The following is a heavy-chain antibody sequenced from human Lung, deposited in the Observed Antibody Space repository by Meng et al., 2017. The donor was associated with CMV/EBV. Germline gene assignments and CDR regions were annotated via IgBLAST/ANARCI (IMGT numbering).Heavy chain of an antibody. CDR3: ASKMYYDFWSAYRGTEGVDPFNI. V-gene: IGHV1-2*02. J-gene: IGHJ3*02. CDR2: ISPNNGAT. D-gene: IGHD3-3*01. CDR1: GYTFTDYR. Sequence: ASVKVSCKASGYTFTDYRMHWVRQAPGQGLEWMGWISPNNGATNYAQKFQGRVTMTRDTSINTAYMELNRLTYDDTAVYYCASKMYYDFWSAYRGTEGVDPFNIWGQGTXVTV.